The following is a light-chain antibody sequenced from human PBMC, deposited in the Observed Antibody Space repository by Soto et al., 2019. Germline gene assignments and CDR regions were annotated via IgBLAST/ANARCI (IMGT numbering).Light chain of an antibody. CDR2: GAS. Sequence: EIVMTQSPATLSVSPGDRATLSCWASQSVRTNLAWYQQKPGQAPRLLIYGASTRATGIPARFSGSGSGTDFTLTVSSLQSEDFAVYYYQQYDNWPPWTFGQGTRVEIK. CDR1: QSVRTN. CDR3: QQYDNWPPWT. V-gene: IGKV3-15*01. J-gene: IGKJ1*01.